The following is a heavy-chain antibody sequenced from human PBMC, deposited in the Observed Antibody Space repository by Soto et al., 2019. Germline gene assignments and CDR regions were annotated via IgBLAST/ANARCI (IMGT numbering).Heavy chain of an antibody. CDR3: ARGADTAMVPYYYYGMDV. CDR2: IIPIFGTA. J-gene: IGHJ6*02. Sequence: QVQLVQSGAEVKKPGSSVKVSCKASGGTFSSYAISWVRQAPGQGLEWMGGIIPIFGTANYAQKFQGRVTITADESTSTAYMELSSLRSEDTAVYYCARGADTAMVPYYYYGMDVWGQGTTVTVSS. V-gene: IGHV1-69*01. D-gene: IGHD5-18*01. CDR1: GGTFSSYA.